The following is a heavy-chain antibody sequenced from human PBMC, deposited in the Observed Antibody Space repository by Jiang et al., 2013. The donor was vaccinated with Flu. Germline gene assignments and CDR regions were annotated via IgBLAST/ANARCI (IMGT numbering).Heavy chain of an antibody. J-gene: IGHJ6*02. CDR2: IYTGGNT. CDR1: SGSISSGSHY. V-gene: IGHV4-61*02. CDR3: ARDTRITDYYDSSGQLRQNYYYYGMDV. Sequence: GLVKPSQTLSLTCTVSSGSISSGSHYWTWIRQPAGKGLEWIGRIYTGGNTVYNPSLKTRVTISIDSSKNQFSLKLSSVTAADTAVYYCARDTRITDYYDSSGQLRQNYYYYGMDVWGQGTTVTVSS. D-gene: IGHD3-22*01.